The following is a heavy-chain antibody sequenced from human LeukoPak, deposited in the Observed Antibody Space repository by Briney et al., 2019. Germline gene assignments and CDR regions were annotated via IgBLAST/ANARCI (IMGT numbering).Heavy chain of an antibody. CDR2: IYYSGST. D-gene: IGHD4-11*01. V-gene: IGHV4-39*01. CDR3: ARHDYSNYANWFDP. J-gene: IGHJ5*02. Sequence: SQTLSLTCTVSGGSISSSSYYWGWIRQPPGKGLEWIGSIYYSGSTYCNPSLKSRVTISVDTSKNQFSLKLSSVTAADTAVYYCARHDYSNYANWFDPWGQGTLVTVSS. CDR1: GGSISSSSYY.